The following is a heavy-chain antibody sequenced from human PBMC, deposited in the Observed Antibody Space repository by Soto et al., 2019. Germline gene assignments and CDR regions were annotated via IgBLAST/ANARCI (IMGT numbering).Heavy chain of an antibody. Sequence: GGSLRLSCAASGFTFSSYWMHWVRQAPGKGLVWVSRINSDGSSTNYADFVKGRFTISRDNAKNTLYLQMNSLRVEDTAVYYCSRVGGSTWHWGQGTLVTVPQ. D-gene: IGHD1-26*01. CDR3: SRVGGSTWH. V-gene: IGHV3-74*01. CDR1: GFTFSSYW. J-gene: IGHJ4*02. CDR2: INSDGSST.